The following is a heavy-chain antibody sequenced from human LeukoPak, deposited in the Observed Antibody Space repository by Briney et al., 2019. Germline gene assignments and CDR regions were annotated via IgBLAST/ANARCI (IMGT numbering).Heavy chain of an antibody. J-gene: IGHJ3*02. CDR1: GFTFRDYD. CDR3: IRGGIRVSGIDAFDI. CDR2: IGIRDDT. D-gene: IGHD5/OR15-5a*01. Sequence: GGSLRLSCAASGFTFRDYDMHWVRQVPGRGLEWVSAIGIRDDTHYPDSVKGRFTISRENAKNSLYLQMNTLRDGDTALYYCIRGGIRVSGIDAFDIWGQGTMVTVSS. V-gene: IGHV3-13*01.